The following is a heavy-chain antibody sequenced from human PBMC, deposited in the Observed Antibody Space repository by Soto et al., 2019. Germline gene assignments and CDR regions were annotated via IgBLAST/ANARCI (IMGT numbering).Heavy chain of an antibody. CDR3: AREGGKDSGGMDV. CDR1: GFTFSSYD. D-gene: IGHD3-10*01. J-gene: IGHJ6*02. V-gene: IGHV3-13*01. CDR2: IGTAGDT. Sequence: GESQTLSYAASGFTFSSYDMHWVRQATGKGLEWVSAIGTAGDTYYPGSAKGRCTISREKSKNSLYLQMNSMRAGEKAGHYCAREGGKDSGGMDVWGQGTTVTVSS.